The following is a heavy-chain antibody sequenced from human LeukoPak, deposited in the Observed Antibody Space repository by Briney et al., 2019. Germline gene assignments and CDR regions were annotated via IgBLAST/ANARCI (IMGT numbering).Heavy chain of an antibody. Sequence: ASVKVSCKASGGTFSSYAISWVRQAPGQGLEWMGGIIPIFGTANYAQMFQGRVTITADKSTSTAYMELSSLRSEDTAVYYCAREGVAVAGTYFDYWGQGTLVTVSS. CDR1: GGTFSSYA. CDR2: IIPIFGTA. D-gene: IGHD6-19*01. V-gene: IGHV1-69*06. J-gene: IGHJ4*02. CDR3: AREGVAVAGTYFDY.